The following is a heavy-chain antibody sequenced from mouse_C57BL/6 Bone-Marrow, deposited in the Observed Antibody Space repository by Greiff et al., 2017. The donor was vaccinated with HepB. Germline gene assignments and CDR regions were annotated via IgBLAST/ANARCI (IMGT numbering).Heavy chain of an antibody. CDR3: TKFITTVYAMDY. V-gene: IGHV1-15*01. CDR1: GYTFTDYE. Sequence: VQLVESGAELVRPGASVTLSCKASGYTFTDYEMHWVKQTPVHGLEWIGAIDPETGGTAYNQKFKGKAILTADKSSSTAYMELRSLTSEDSAVYYCTKFITTVYAMDYWGQGTSVTVSS. D-gene: IGHD1-1*01. CDR2: IDPETGGT. J-gene: IGHJ4*01.